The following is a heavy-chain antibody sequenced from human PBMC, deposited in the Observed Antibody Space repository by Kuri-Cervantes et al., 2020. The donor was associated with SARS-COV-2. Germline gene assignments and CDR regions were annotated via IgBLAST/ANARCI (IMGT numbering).Heavy chain of an antibody. Sequence: SETLSLTCAVSGGSISSSNWWSWVRQPPGKGLEWIGEIYHSGSTNYNPSLKSRVTISGDKSKNQFSLKLSSVTAADTAVYYCARDWAPGFWSGYEDYWGQGTLVTVSS. CDR3: ARDWAPGFWSGYEDY. V-gene: IGHV4-4*02. J-gene: IGHJ4*02. CDR1: GGSISSSNW. D-gene: IGHD3-3*01. CDR2: IYHSGST.